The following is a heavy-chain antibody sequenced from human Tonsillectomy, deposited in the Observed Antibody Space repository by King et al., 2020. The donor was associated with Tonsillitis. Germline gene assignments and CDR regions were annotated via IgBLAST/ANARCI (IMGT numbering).Heavy chain of an antibody. CDR1: GGSISSSDHY. V-gene: IGHV4-39*01. D-gene: IGHD1-26*01. CDR3: ARYVSGSFDY. CDR2: MDYSGKI. J-gene: IGHJ4*02. Sequence: LQLQESGPGVVKPSETLSLTCTVSGGSISSSDHYWAWIRQPPGKGLEWIGYMDYSGKIFNNPSLKSRITISGGTSENRFSLKLSSVTAADTAVYFCARYVSGSFDYWGQGALVTVS.